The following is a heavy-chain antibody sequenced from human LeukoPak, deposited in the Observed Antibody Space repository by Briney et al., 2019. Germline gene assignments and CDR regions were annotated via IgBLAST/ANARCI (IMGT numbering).Heavy chain of an antibody. CDR1: GFTFSNYW. Sequence: PGGSLRLSCAASGFTFSNYWMSWVRQTPGKGLEWVANLNQDGSEKYYVDSVKGRFTISRDNAKNSLFLQMNSLRAEDTAVYYCARDGFVGSRAVVGDYWGQGTLVTVSS. CDR2: LNQDGSEK. V-gene: IGHV3-7*01. CDR3: ARDGFVGSRAVVGDY. J-gene: IGHJ4*02. D-gene: IGHD6-19*01.